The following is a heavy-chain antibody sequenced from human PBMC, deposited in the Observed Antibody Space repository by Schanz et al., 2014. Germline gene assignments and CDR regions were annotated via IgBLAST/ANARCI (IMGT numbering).Heavy chain of an antibody. V-gene: IGHV3-48*01. J-gene: IGHJ4*02. CDR2: VSRSTPDI. CDR3: ARIGGSVFDY. CDR1: GFTFSDAW. Sequence: EVQLVESGGGLVKPGGFLRLSCAASGFTFSDAWMNWVRQAPGKGLEWVSYVSRSTPDIYYADSVKGRFTMSRDNAKNSVFLQMNSLRAEDTAVYYCARIGGSVFDYWAQGTLVTVSS. D-gene: IGHD3-10*01.